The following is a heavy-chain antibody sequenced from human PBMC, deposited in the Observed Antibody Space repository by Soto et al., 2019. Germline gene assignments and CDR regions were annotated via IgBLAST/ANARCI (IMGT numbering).Heavy chain of an antibody. CDR1: GFTFTSCA. D-gene: IGHD3-10*01. Sequence: GGSLRLSCAASGFTFTSCAMSWVRQAPGKGLEWVSAINGHGDATFYAGSVKGRFTISRDNSKNTLYLHMNSLRAEDTALYYCANSRVSMVRGLIIIPNYWGQGTLVTDSS. CDR3: ANSRVSMVRGLIIIPNY. J-gene: IGHJ4*02. CDR2: INGHGDAT. V-gene: IGHV3-23*01.